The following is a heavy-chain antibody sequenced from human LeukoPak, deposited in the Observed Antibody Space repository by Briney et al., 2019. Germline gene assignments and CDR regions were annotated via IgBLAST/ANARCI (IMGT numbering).Heavy chain of an antibody. CDR2: ISYDGSNK. CDR1: GFTFSSYA. J-gene: IGHJ3*02. D-gene: IGHD2-2*01. Sequence: GGSLRLSCAASGFTFSSYAMHWVRQAPGKGLEWVAVISYDGSNKYYADSVKGRFTISRDNSKNTLYLQMNSLRAEDTAVYYCARDDHARSSGAFDIWGQGTMVTVSS. V-gene: IGHV3-30-3*01. CDR3: ARDDHARSSGAFDI.